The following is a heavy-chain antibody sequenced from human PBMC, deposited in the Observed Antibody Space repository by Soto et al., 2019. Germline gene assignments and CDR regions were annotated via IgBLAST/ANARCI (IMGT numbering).Heavy chain of an antibody. CDR1: GDSISTYY. CDR2: IYYTGST. V-gene: IGHV4-59*01. Sequence: PSETLSLTCTVSGDSISTYYWNWIRQPPGKGLELIGYIYYTGSTNYNPSLKSRVTISVDTSKNQFSLELSSVTAADTAVYYCARERGSAYYYGLDVWGQGTTVTVSS. D-gene: IGHD3-10*01. J-gene: IGHJ6*02. CDR3: ARERGSAYYYGLDV.